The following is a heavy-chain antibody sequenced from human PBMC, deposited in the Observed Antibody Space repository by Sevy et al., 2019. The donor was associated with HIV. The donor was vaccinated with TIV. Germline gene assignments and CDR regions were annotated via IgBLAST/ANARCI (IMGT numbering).Heavy chain of an antibody. Sequence: GSLRLSCTASGFTFSSYEMNWVRQAPGKGLEWVSNIISSGSSKYYADSVKGRFTISRDNAKNSPFLQMNSLRAEDTAVYYCARGPHHYYDSSAFFDYWGQGTLVTVSS. D-gene: IGHD3-22*01. CDR2: IISSGSSK. CDR1: GFTFSSYE. CDR3: ARGPHHYYDSSAFFDY. J-gene: IGHJ4*02. V-gene: IGHV3-48*03.